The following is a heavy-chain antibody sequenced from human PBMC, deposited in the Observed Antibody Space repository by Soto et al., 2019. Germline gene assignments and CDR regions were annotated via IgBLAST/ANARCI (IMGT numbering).Heavy chain of an antibody. CDR3: ARVGQPPSDY. CDR2: IIHTGST. CDR1: RGSFSGYY. J-gene: IGHJ4*02. D-gene: IGHD2-2*01. Sequence: SETLSLICAVSRGSFSGYYWSWVRQFPGKGLEWIGEIIHTGSTNYNPSLKSRVTMSIDTSKKEISLKLSSVTAADTAVYYCARVGQPPSDYWGQGTLVTVSS. V-gene: IGHV4-34*12.